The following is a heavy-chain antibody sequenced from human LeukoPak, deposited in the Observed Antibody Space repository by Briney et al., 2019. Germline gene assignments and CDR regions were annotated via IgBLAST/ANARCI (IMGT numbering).Heavy chain of an antibody. D-gene: IGHD3-22*01. CDR3: ARLSYDSSGYHFDY. CDR2: IYTSGST. J-gene: IGHJ4*02. Sequence: SETLSLTCTVSGGSISSYYWSWIRQPPGKGLEWIGYIYTSGSTNYNPSLKSRVIISVDTSKNQFSLKLSSVTAADTAVYYCARLSYDSSGYHFDYWGQGTLVTVSS. CDR1: GGSISSYY. V-gene: IGHV4-4*09.